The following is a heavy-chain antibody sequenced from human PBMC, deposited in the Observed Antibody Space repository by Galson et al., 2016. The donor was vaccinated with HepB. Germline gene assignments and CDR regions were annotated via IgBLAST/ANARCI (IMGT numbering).Heavy chain of an antibody. J-gene: IGHJ4*02. CDR2: IYSGGRT. Sequence: SLRLSCAASGFRVSGNYMNWVRQAPGKGLEWVSIIYSGGRTYYADSVKGRFTISRDNSKNTVYLRMDRLRAEDTAVYYCAKAYGVDSYHFNDWGQGTLVIVSS. D-gene: IGHD4-17*01. CDR1: GFRVSGNY. CDR3: AKAYGVDSYHFND. V-gene: IGHV3-53*01.